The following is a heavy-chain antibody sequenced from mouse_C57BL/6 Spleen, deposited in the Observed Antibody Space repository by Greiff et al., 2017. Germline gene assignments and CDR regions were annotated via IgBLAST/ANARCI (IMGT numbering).Heavy chain of an antibody. V-gene: IGHV6-6*01. Sequence: EVKVEESGGGLVQPGGSMKLSYAASGFTFSDAWMDWVRQSPVKGLEWVAEIRNKANNHATYYAESVKGRFTISRDDSKSSVYLQMNSLRAEDTGIYYCTRSYYDGSTWFAYWGQGTLVTVSA. CDR1: GFTFSDAW. CDR3: TRSYYDGSTWFAY. J-gene: IGHJ3*01. D-gene: IGHD1-1*01. CDR2: IRNKANNHAT.